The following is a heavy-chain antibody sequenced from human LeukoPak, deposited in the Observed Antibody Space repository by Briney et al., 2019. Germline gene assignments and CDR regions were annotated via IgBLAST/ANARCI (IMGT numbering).Heavy chain of an antibody. D-gene: IGHD6-6*01. Sequence: PSETLSLTCAVYGGSFSGYYWSWIRQPPGKGLEWIGEINHSGSTNYNPSLKSRVTISVDTSKNQFSLKLSSVTAADTAVYYCARSKSIADRRPKNRGMDVWGQGTTVTVSS. J-gene: IGHJ6*02. CDR1: GGSFSGYY. V-gene: IGHV4-34*01. CDR2: INHSGST. CDR3: ARSKSIADRRPKNRGMDV.